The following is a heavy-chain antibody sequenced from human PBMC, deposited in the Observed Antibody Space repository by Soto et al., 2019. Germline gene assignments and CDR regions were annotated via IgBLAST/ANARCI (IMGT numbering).Heavy chain of an antibody. D-gene: IGHD6-19*01. CDR1: GYTFTGYY. V-gene: IGHV1-2*02. J-gene: IGHJ6*02. CDR2: INPNTGGT. CDR3: AREAIFIAVAGASDYGMDV. Sequence: QVQLVQSGAEVKKPGASVKVSCKASGYTFTGYYIHWVRQAPGQGLEWMGWINPNTGGTNYAQKFQGRVTMTRDTYIPTAYMELSRLRSDDTAVYYCAREAIFIAVAGASDYGMDVWGQGTTVTVSS.